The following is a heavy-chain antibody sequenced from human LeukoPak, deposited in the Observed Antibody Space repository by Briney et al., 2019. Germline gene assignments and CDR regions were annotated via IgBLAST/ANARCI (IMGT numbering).Heavy chain of an antibody. CDR1: GFTFSSYE. D-gene: IGHD3-22*01. CDR3: ARALTYYYDSSGYYLFDY. V-gene: IGHV3-48*03. J-gene: IGHJ4*02. CDR2: ISSSGSTI. Sequence: PGGSLRLXCAASGFTFSSYEMNWVRQAPGKGLEWVSYISSSGSTIYYADSVKGRFTISRDNAKNSLYLQMNSLRAEDTAVYYCARALTYYYDSSGYYLFDYWGQGTLVTVSS.